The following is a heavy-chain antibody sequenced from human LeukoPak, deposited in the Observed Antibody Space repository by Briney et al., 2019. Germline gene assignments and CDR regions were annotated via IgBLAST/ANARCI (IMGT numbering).Heavy chain of an antibody. CDR3: ASPLGSTFHI. Sequence: GGSLRLSCVASGFIVSSNYMSWVRQAPGKGLEWVSVIQSGGITDHADSVKGRLTISRDNAKNSLYLQMNSLRAEDTAVYYCASPLGSTFHIWGQGTMVTVSS. V-gene: IGHV3-53*01. CDR1: GFIVSSNY. J-gene: IGHJ3*02. D-gene: IGHD1-26*01. CDR2: IQSGGIT.